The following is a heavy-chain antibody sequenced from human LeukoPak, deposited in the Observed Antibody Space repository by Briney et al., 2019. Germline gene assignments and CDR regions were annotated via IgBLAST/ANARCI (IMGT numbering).Heavy chain of an antibody. Sequence: GGSLRLSCAASGFTFSSYAMSWVRQAPGKGLEWVSAISGSGGSTYYADSVKGRFTISRDNSKNTLYLQMNSLRAEDTAVYYCARERPLGVVTAIQGDFDYWGQGTLVTVSS. CDR3: ARERPLGVVTAIQGDFDY. V-gene: IGHV3-23*01. CDR1: GFTFSSYA. CDR2: ISGSGGST. J-gene: IGHJ4*02. D-gene: IGHD2-21*02.